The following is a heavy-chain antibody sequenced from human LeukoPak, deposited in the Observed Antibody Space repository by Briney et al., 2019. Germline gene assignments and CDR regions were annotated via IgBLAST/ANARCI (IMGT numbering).Heavy chain of an antibody. CDR3: AKTGYGDYNYYFDY. D-gene: IGHD4-17*01. Sequence: PGGPLRLSCAASGFTFNSYAMSWVRQAPGKGLEWVSAISGSGGSTYYADSVKGRFTISRDNSKNTLYLQMNSLRAEDTAVYYCAKTGYGDYNYYFDYWGQGTLVTVSS. J-gene: IGHJ4*02. CDR1: GFTFNSYA. V-gene: IGHV3-23*01. CDR2: ISGSGGST.